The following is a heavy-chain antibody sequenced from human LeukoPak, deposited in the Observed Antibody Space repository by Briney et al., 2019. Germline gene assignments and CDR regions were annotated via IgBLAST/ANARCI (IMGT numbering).Heavy chain of an antibody. Sequence: ASVKVSCKASGYTFTGYYMHWVRQAPGQGLEWMGWISTYNGNTNYAQKLQGRVTMTTDTSTSTAYMELRRLRSDDTAVYYCARDLGRYCSGGRCHYYSYYMDVWGKGTTVTVSS. J-gene: IGHJ6*03. CDR1: GYTFTGYY. CDR2: ISTYNGNT. V-gene: IGHV1-18*04. CDR3: ARDLGRYCSGGRCHYYSYYMDV. D-gene: IGHD2-15*01.